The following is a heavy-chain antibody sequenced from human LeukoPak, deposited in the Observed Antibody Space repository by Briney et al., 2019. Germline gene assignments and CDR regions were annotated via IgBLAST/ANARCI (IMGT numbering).Heavy chain of an antibody. CDR3: ARDDQGITDY. Sequence: ASVKVSCEASGYTFTSYAMNWVRQAPGQGLEWMGWINTNTGNPTYAQGFTGRSVISLDTSVSTAYLQISSLKAEDTAVYYCARDDQGITDYWGQGTLVTVSS. CDR1: GYTFTSYA. V-gene: IGHV7-4-1*02. D-gene: IGHD1-14*01. CDR2: INTNTGNP. J-gene: IGHJ4*02.